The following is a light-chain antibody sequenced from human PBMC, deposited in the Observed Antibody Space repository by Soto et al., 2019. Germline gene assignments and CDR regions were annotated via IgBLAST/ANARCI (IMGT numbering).Light chain of an antibody. CDR1: SSDVGSYNL. CDR3: CSYAGSSTHVV. CDR2: EGS. J-gene: IGLJ2*01. V-gene: IGLV2-23*01. Sequence: QSALTQPASVSGSPGQSITISCTGTSSDVGSYNLVSWYQQHPGKAPKLRIYEGSKRPSGVSNRFSGSKSGNTASLTISGLQAEEEADYYCCSYAGSSTHVVFGGGT.